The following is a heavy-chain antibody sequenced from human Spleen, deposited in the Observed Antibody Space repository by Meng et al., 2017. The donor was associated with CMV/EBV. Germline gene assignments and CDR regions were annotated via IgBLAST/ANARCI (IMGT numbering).Heavy chain of an antibody. Sequence: QAQLNESGHKILKPYQTTTSTCTVSAGSISSGDYYWSWIRQPPGKGLEWIGHIYYRGSTYYNPSLKSRLTISVDTSKNQFSLELSSVTAADTAVYYCARVFGRDYPDSWGRGTLVTVSS. CDR3: ARVFGRDYPDS. V-gene: IGHV4-30-4*08. J-gene: IGHJ4*02. D-gene: IGHD3-16*01. CDR2: IYYRGST. CDR1: AGSISSGDYY.